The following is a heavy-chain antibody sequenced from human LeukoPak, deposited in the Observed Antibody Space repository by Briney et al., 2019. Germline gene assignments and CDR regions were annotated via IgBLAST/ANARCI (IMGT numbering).Heavy chain of an antibody. J-gene: IGHJ4*02. D-gene: IGHD3-9*01. CDR3: ARGDHYDILTGYQTPSHLSDY. Sequence: ASVKVSCKASGYTFTGYYVHWVRQAPGQGLEWMGWINPNSGGTNYAQKFQGRVTMTRDTSISTAYMELSRLRSDDTAVYYCARGDHYDILTGYQTPSHLSDYWGQGTLVTVSS. CDR2: INPNSGGT. V-gene: IGHV1-2*02. CDR1: GYTFTGYY.